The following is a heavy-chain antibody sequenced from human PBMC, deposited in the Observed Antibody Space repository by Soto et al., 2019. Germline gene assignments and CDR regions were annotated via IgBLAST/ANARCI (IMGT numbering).Heavy chain of an antibody. V-gene: IGHV3-23*01. CDR2: ISGSGGST. Sequence: PGGSLRLSCAASGFTFSSYAMSWVRQAPGKGLEWVSAISGSGGSTYYADSVKGRFTISRDNSKNTLYLQMNSLRAEDTAVYYCAKGPEGPAAMRGVRNWFDPPGQGTLVTVSS. CDR1: GFTFSSYA. CDR3: AKGPEGPAAMRGVRNWFDP. D-gene: IGHD2-2*01. J-gene: IGHJ5*02.